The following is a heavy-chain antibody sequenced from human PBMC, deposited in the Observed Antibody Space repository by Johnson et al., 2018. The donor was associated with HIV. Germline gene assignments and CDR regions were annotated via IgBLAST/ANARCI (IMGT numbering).Heavy chain of an antibody. CDR3: AKSPMVRGSEGAFDI. CDR2: ISGTSGST. V-gene: IGHV3-23*04. CDR1: GFSFDDYA. D-gene: IGHD3-10*01. J-gene: IGHJ3*02. Sequence: VQLVESGGVVVQPGGSLRLSCATSGFSFDDYAMHWVRQSPGKGLEWVSGISGTSGSTYYADSVKGRFTISRDNSKNTLYLQMSSLRVEDTAVYYCAKSPMVRGSEGAFDIWGQGTMVTVSS.